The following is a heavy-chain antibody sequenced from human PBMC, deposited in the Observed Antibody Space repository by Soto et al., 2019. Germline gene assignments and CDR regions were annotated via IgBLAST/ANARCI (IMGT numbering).Heavy chain of an antibody. V-gene: IGHV3-74*01. D-gene: IGHD3-3*01. J-gene: IGHJ4*02. CDR2: INSDGSSA. CDR3: ARGGYDFWSGYHSDY. CDR1: GFSFNTYW. Sequence: EVHLEESGGGLVQPGGSLRLSCEASGFSFNTYWMQWVRQAPGKGLVWLSRINSDGSSATHADFVKGRFTIFRDNAKNTLYLQMRSLSAEDTAVYYCARGGYDFWSGYHSDYWGQGTLVIVSS.